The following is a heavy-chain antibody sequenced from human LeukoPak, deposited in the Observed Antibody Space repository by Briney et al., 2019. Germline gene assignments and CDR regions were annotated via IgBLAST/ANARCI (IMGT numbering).Heavy chain of an antibody. D-gene: IGHD2-2*01. J-gene: IGHJ5*02. CDR1: GGSISSSNW. Sequence: SETLSLTCAVSGGSISSSNWWSWVRQPPGKGLEWIGEIYHSGSTNYNPSLKSRVTISVDKSKNQFSLKLSSVTAADTAVYYCARLGPMYQLLSWFDPWGQGTLVTVSS. CDR2: IYHSGST. V-gene: IGHV4-4*02. CDR3: ARLGPMYQLLSWFDP.